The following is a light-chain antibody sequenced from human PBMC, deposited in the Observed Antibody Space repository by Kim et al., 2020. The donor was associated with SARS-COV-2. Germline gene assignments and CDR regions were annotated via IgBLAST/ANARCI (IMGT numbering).Light chain of an antibody. CDR1: SRHSSYA. CDR2: VTSDGNL. Sequence: QLVLTQSPSASASLGASVRLTCTLSSRHSSYAIAWHQQQPEKGPRHLLRVTSDGNLIKGDGIPDRFSRSRSGAERYLTISSLQSEDEADYYCQTWDTGIQIFGGGTQLTVL. J-gene: IGLJ2*01. CDR3: QTWDTGIQI. V-gene: IGLV4-69*01.